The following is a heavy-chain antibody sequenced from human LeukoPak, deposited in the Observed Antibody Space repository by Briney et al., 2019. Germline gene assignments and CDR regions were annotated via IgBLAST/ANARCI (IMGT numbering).Heavy chain of an antibody. Sequence: PGGSLRLSCAASGFSFSSFSMNWVRQAPGKGLEWVSYISGGSSFTYYVDSVKGRFTISGDNAKNSLYLQMNSLRAEDTAVYYCARDLGYSSGPNYWGQGTLVTVSS. V-gene: IGHV3-21*01. CDR2: ISGGSSFT. J-gene: IGHJ4*02. D-gene: IGHD6-19*01. CDR3: ARDLGYSSGPNY. CDR1: GFSFSSFS.